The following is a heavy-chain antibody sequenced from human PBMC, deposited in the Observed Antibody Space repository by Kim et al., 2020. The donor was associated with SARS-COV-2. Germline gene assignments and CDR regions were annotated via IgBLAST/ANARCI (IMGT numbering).Heavy chain of an antibody. Sequence: SVKVSCKASGFTFTSSAVQWVRQARGQRLEWIGWIVVGSGNTNYAQKFQERVTITRDMSTSTAYMELSSLRSEDTAVYYCAAASLSGYDQYYYGMDVWGQGTTVTVSS. CDR3: AAASLSGYDQYYYGMDV. CDR2: IVVGSGNT. CDR1: GFTFTSSA. V-gene: IGHV1-58*01. D-gene: IGHD5-12*01. J-gene: IGHJ6*02.